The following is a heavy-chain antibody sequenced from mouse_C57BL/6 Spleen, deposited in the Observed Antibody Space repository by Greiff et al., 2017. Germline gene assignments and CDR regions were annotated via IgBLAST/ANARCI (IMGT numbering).Heavy chain of an antibody. CDR1: GYTFTDYN. D-gene: IGHD1-1*01. V-gene: IGHV1-18*01. Sequence: EVQLQQSGPELVKPGASVKIPCKASGYTFTDYNMDWVKQSHGKSLEWIGDINPNNGGTIYNQKFKGKATLTVDKSSSTAYMESRSLTSEDTAVYYCARESTLLLKVWYFDVWGTGTTVTVSS. J-gene: IGHJ1*03. CDR3: ARESTLLLKVWYFDV. CDR2: INPNNGGT.